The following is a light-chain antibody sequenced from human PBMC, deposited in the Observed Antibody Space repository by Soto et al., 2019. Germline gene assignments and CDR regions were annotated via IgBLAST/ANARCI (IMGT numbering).Light chain of an antibody. CDR3: QQYNSYWT. V-gene: IGKV1-5*03. CDR1: QSIGSW. Sequence: DIQMTQSPSTLSASVGDRVTITCRASQSIGSWLAWYQQKPGKASKLLIYKASSLESGVPSRFSGSGSGTEFTLTISSLQPDDFATYYCQQYNSYWTFGQGTKVEIK. J-gene: IGKJ1*01. CDR2: KAS.